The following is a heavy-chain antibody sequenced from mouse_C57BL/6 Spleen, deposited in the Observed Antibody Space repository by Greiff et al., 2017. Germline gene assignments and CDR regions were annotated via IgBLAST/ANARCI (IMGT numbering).Heavy chain of an antibody. Sequence: QVQLQQPGTELVKPGASVRLSCKASGYTFTSYWMHWVKQRPGQGLEWIGNINPSNGGNNYNEKFKSKATLTVYKSSSTAYMQLSSLTSEDSAVYYSARGEGDYVRSFDYWGQGTTLTVSS. D-gene: IGHD2-13*01. CDR1: GYTFTSYW. J-gene: IGHJ2*01. CDR2: INPSNGGN. V-gene: IGHV1-53*01. CDR3: ARGEGDYVRSFDY.